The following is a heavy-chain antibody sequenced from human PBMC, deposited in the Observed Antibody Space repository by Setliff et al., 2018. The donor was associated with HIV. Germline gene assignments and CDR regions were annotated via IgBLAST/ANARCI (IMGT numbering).Heavy chain of an antibody. CDR1: GFIFGDYY. J-gene: IGHJ5*02. V-gene: IGHV1-69-2*01. CDR3: ATDRVLPSAIRGGWHDP. Sequence: ASVKVSCKGSGFIFGDYYMHWVQLAPGKGLEWMGRVVPEDGETIYAEKFQGRLTITADTSTDTTYMELSSLRADDTAIYYCATDRVLPSAIRGGWHDPWGQGTLVTV. D-gene: IGHD2-2*02. CDR2: VVPEDGET.